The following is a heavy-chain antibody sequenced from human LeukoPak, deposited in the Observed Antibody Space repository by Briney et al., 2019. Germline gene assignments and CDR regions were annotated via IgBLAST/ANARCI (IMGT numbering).Heavy chain of an antibody. CDR1: GFTFSSYS. CDR3: ARSISGSYSGLDY. V-gene: IGHV3-48*01. D-gene: IGHD3-10*01. Sequence: GGSLRLPCAASGFTFSSYSMNWVRQAPGKGLEWVSYIGISSSSLSYADSVKSRFTISRDNSKNTLYLQMNSLRAEDTAMYYCARSISGSYSGLDYWGQGTLVTVSS. J-gene: IGHJ4*02. CDR2: IGISSSSL.